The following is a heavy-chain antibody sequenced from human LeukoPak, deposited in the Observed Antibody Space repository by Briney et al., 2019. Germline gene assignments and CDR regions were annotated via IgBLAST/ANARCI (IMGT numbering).Heavy chain of an antibody. CDR3: AAAPYYYDSSGYYSPFDY. CDR2: IVVGSGNS. Sequence: SVKVSCKASGFTFTSSAVQWVRQARGQRLEWIGWIVVGSGNSNYAQKFQERVTITRDMSTSTAYMELSSLRSEDMAVYYCAAAPYYYDSSGYYSPFDYWGQGTLVAVSS. CDR1: GFTFTSSA. D-gene: IGHD3-22*01. V-gene: IGHV1-58*01. J-gene: IGHJ4*02.